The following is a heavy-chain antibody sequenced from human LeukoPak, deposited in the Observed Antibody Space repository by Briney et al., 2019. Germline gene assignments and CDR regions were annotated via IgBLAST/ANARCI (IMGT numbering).Heavy chain of an antibody. CDR3: ARGYRAQQTFYRHHYFDW. Sequence: SETLSLTCTVSGDSISSSYWSWIRQPPGKGLEWIGYIYYSGSTNYNPSLKSRVTISRDTSKKQFSLKVNSVTAADTAVYYCARGYRAQQTFYRHHYFDWWAQGTLVTVSS. CDR1: GDSISSSY. V-gene: IGHV4-59*12. J-gene: IGHJ4*02. D-gene: IGHD3-3*02. CDR2: IYYSGST.